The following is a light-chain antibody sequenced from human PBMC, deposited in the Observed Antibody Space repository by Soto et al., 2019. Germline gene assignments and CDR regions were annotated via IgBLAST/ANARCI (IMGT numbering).Light chain of an antibody. CDR3: QQRSNGPLT. Sequence: EIVLTQSPATLSLSPGERDTLSCRASQSISSYLAWYQQKPGQAPRLLIYDASNRATGIPARFSGSGSGTDFTLTISSLEPEDFAVYYCQQRSNGPLTFGQGTKVEIK. J-gene: IGKJ1*01. V-gene: IGKV3-11*01. CDR1: QSISSY. CDR2: DAS.